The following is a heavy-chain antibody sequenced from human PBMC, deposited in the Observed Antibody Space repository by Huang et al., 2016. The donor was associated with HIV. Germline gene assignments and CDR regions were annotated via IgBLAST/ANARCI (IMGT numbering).Heavy chain of an antibody. CDR3: ARLIGSPSFYYGLDV. D-gene: IGHD3-10*01. V-gene: IGHV5-51*01. J-gene: IGHJ6*02. CDR1: GYRFRSNW. Sequence: EVQLVQSGAEVKKTGESLKISCKGSGYRFRSNWIGGVRQMPGKGLEWMGIIYPGYSDTRYSPSFQGQVTISADKSINTAYLQWSSLKASDTAMYYCARLIGSPSFYYGLDVWGQGTTVTVSS. CDR2: IYPGYSDT.